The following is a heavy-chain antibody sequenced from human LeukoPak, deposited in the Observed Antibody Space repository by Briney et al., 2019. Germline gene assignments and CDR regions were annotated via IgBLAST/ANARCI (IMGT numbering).Heavy chain of an antibody. J-gene: IGHJ6*03. CDR1: GYTFTGYY. D-gene: IGHD2-2*01. V-gene: IGHV1-69*13. Sequence: ASVKVSCKASGYTFTGYYMHWVRQAPGQGLEWMGGIIPIFGTANYAQKFQGRVTITADESTSTAYMELSSLRSEDTAVYYCARDRPSLVPAAPMGDMDVWGKGTTVTVSS. CDR3: ARDRPSLVPAAPMGDMDV. CDR2: IIPIFGTA.